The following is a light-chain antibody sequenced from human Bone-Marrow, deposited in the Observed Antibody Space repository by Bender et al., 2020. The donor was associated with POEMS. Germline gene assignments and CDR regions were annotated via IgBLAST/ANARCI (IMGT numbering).Light chain of an antibody. CDR2: DDS. CDR1: NLGGQS. CDR3: QVWDTTSDRRV. V-gene: IGLV3-21*02. Sequence: SYVLTQPPSVSVAPGETARITCGGNNLGGQSVHWYQQRPVQAPVLVFSDDSDRPSGIPERFSASNSGNTASLIISGVEAGDEDDYYCQVWDTTSDRRVFGGGTKLTVL. J-gene: IGLJ3*02.